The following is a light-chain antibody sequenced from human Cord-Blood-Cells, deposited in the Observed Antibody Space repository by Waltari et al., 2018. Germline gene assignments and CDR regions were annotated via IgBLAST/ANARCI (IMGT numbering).Light chain of an antibody. Sequence: QSVLTQPPSASGTPGQRVTISCSGSSSNIGSNYVYWYQQLPGTAPKLLTYRNNQRHTGLPDPFSGSRSGTSASLAISGLRSEDEANYYCAAWDDSLSGWVLGGGTKLTVL. CDR3: AAWDDSLSGWV. J-gene: IGLJ3*02. V-gene: IGLV1-47*01. CDR1: SSNIGSNY. CDR2: RNN.